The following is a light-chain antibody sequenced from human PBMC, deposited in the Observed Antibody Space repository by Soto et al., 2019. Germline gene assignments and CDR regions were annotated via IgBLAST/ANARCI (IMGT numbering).Light chain of an antibody. V-gene: IGLV1-44*01. CDR2: SKS. CDR3: AAWDDRLRGPV. J-gene: IGLJ3*02. Sequence: QSVLTQPPSASGTPGQRVTMSGSGSSSNIESNTVNWYQQLPGTSPQLLIYSKSQRPSGVPDRFSGSKSVTSAALTINGLQAEDEADYYWAAWDDRLRGPVFGGGTKLTVL. CDR1: SSNIESNT.